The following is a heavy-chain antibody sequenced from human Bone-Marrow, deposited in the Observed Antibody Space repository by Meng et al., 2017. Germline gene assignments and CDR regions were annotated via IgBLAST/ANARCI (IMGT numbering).Heavy chain of an antibody. Sequence: GESLKISCAASGFSFSDYWMTWVRQAPGKGLEWVSYISSSGSTIYYADSVKDRFTISRDNAKNSLYLQMNSLRAEDTAVYYCAGGIAAAGTFDYWGQGTLVTVSS. CDR1: GFSFSDYW. J-gene: IGHJ4*02. V-gene: IGHV3-48*04. CDR3: AGGIAAAGTFDY. CDR2: ISSSGSTI. D-gene: IGHD6-13*01.